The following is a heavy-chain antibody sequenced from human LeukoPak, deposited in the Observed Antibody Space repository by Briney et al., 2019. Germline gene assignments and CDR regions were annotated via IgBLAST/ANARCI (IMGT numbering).Heavy chain of an antibody. V-gene: IGHV1-2*02. CDR3: ARPRTSGWIHDVYDI. CDR1: GYTFTGHY. D-gene: IGHD6-19*01. J-gene: IGHJ3*02. Sequence: ASVKVSCKASGYTFTGHYMHWVRQAPGHGLEWMGWMNTNSGGTKFAQRFQGRVTMTRDTSISTAHMELSRLTFDDTAVYYCARPRTSGWIHDVYDIWGQGTLVTVPS. CDR2: MNTNSGGT.